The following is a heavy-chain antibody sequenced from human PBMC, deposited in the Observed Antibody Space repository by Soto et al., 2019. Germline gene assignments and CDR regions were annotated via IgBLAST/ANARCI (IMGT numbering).Heavy chain of an antibody. J-gene: IGHJ3*02. D-gene: IGHD2-15*01. CDR2: IKQDGSEK. CDR1: GFTFSSYW. Sequence: EVQLVESGGGLVQPGGSLRLSCAASGFTFSSYWMSWVRQAPGKGLEWVANIKQDGSEKYYVDSVKGRFTISRDNAKNSLYLQMNSLRAEDTAMYYCAKILNCCSGGSCSLDAFDIWGQGTMVTVSS. CDR3: AKILNCCSGGSCSLDAFDI. V-gene: IGHV3-7*01.